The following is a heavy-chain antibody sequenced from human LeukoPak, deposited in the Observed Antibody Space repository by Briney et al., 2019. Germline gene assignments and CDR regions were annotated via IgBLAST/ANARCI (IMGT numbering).Heavy chain of an antibody. Sequence: SETLSLTCSVYGGSFSDYYWSWIRQPPGKGLEWIGEINHGGSTNYNPDNPSLKSRVTISVDTSKSQFSLELSSVTAADTAVYYCARGPDEHHTFDSWGQGTLVTVSS. V-gene: IGHV4-34*01. CDR2: INHGGST. CDR1: GGSFSDYY. J-gene: IGHJ4*02. CDR3: ARGPDEHHTFDS.